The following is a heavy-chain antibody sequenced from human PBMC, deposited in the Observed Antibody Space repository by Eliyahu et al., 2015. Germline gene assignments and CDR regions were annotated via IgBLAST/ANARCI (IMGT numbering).Heavy chain of an antibody. CDR3: ARRPRDMCRGDCYDY. Sequence: QVTLRESGPALVKPTQTLTLTCTFSGFSISRSGMSVSWIRQPPGRALEWLSRVDWDDDKYYNISLRTRLTISRDTSKNQVVLTLTDMDPVDTATYYCARRPRDMCRGDCYDYWGQGVLVTVSS. J-gene: IGHJ4*02. CDR2: VDWDDDK. CDR1: GFSISRSGMS. D-gene: IGHD2-21*02. V-gene: IGHV2-70*15.